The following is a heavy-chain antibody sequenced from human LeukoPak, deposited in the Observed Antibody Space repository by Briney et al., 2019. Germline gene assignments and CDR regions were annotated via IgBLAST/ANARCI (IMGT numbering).Heavy chain of an antibody. CDR1: GGSLSSYY. J-gene: IGHJ5*02. CDR2: IYYSGNT. V-gene: IGHV4-59*08. CDR3: ARHEPYYLPRGFDP. D-gene: IGHD3-10*01. Sequence: PSETLSLTCTVSGGSLSSYYGSWIRQPPGKGLEWIGYIYYSGNTNYNPSIKSRVTISVDTSKNQFSLKLSSMTAADTAVYYCARHEPYYLPRGFDPWGQGTLVTVSS.